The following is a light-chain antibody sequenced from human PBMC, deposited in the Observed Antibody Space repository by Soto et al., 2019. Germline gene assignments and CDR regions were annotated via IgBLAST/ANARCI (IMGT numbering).Light chain of an antibody. CDR2: LNSDGSH. J-gene: IGLJ2*01. V-gene: IGLV4-69*01. CDR1: SGHSTYA. CDR3: QTWGTAIHDVV. Sequence: QPVLTQSPSASASLGASVNLTCTLSSGHSTYAVAWHQQQPEKGPRYLMKLNSDGSHTKGDGIPDRFSGSSSGAERHLTISSLQSEDEADYYCQTWGTAIHDVVFGGGTKLTVL.